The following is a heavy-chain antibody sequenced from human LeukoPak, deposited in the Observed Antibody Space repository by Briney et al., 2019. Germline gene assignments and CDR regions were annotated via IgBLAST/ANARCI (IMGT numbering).Heavy chain of an antibody. CDR2: IWYDGSNK. V-gene: IGHV3-33*06. Sequence: GRSLRLSCAASGFTFSSYGMHWVRQAPGKGLEWVAVIWYDGSNKYYADSVKGRFAVSRDNSKNTLYLQMNSLRPEDTAVYYCAKCCPLDVWGQGTTVTVSS. CDR3: AKCCPLDV. CDR1: GFTFSSYG. D-gene: IGHD4/OR15-4a*01. J-gene: IGHJ6*02.